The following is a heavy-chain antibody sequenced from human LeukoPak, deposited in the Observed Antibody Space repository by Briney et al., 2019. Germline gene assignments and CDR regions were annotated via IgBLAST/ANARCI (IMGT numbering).Heavy chain of an antibody. Sequence: ASVKVSCKASGYTFTGYYMHWVRQAPGQGLEWMGWINPNSGGTNYAQKFQGRVTMTRDTSISTAYMELSRLRSDDTAVYYCARDAVYYGSGSSPHGHYWGQGTLVTVSS. D-gene: IGHD3-10*01. CDR3: ARDAVYYGSGSSPHGHY. V-gene: IGHV1-2*02. CDR1: GYTFTGYY. J-gene: IGHJ4*02. CDR2: INPNSGGT.